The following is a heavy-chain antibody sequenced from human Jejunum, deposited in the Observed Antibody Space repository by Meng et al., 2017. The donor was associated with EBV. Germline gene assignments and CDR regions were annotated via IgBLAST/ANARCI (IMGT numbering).Heavy chain of an antibody. CDR1: GDSTSSSHW. CDR3: AKSNDYSLNS. CDR2: MHPGGST. J-gene: IGHJ4*02. V-gene: IGHV4-4*02. Sequence: GPRQGSGPGLVEPSGTLSLPCAVSGDSTSSSHWWSWVRQPPGKGLEWIGEMHPGGSTNYNPSLKSRVTISVDNSKNQFSLKLTSVTAADTAVYYCAKSNDYSLNSWGQGTLVTVSS. D-gene: IGHD4-11*01.